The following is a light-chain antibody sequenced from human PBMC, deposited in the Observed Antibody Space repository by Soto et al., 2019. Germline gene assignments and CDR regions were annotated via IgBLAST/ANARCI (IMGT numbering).Light chain of an antibody. CDR1: SSNIGAGYD. Sequence: QSVLTQPPSVSGAPGQRVTISCTGRSSNIGAGYDVHWYQQLPGTAPKLLIYGNINRPSGVPDRFSGSKSGTSASLAITGLQAEDEADYYCSSYTSSSTYVFGTGTQLTVL. CDR2: GNI. V-gene: IGLV1-40*01. CDR3: SSYTSSSTYV. J-gene: IGLJ1*01.